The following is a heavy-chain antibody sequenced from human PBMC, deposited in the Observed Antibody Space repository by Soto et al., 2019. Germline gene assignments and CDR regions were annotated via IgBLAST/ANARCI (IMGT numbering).Heavy chain of an antibody. CDR3: ARWNQEGYFDDNNWFDP. CDR1: GYTFTSYG. J-gene: IGHJ5*02. Sequence: QVQLVQSGAEVKKPGASVKVSCQASGYTFTSYGISWVRQAPGQGLEWMGWISAYNGNTNYAQKLQGRVTMTTDTSTSTAYMELRSLRSDDTAVYYCARWNQEGYFDDNNWFDPWGQGTLVTVSS. V-gene: IGHV1-18*01. CDR2: ISAYNGNT. D-gene: IGHD3-9*01.